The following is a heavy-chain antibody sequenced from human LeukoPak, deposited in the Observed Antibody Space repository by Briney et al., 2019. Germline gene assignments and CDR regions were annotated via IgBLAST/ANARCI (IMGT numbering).Heavy chain of an antibody. CDR2: IYTSGST. J-gene: IGHJ4*02. CDR3: ARDPTPAYYYDSSGYRN. CDR1: GGSISSYY. Sequence: SETLSLTCTVSGGSISSYYWSWIRQPAGKGLEGIGRIYTSGSTNYNPSLKSRVTMSVDTSKNQFSLKLSSVTAADTAVYYCARDPTPAYYYDSSGYRNWGQGTLVTVSS. V-gene: IGHV4-4*07. D-gene: IGHD3-22*01.